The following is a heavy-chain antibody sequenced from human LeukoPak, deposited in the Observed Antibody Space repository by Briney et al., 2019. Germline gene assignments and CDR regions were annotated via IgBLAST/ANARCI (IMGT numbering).Heavy chain of an antibody. CDR3: ERHSGSTFSSSYDY. Sequence: GQSLNISCNGSRYSFTSYCIGWVRQMPGKGLEWMGIIYPGDSHTRYSPSFQGQVTISADKSANTTYLPSSSLQASDTSLYYRERHSGSTFSSSYDYWGEGTLVSVSS. V-gene: IGHV5-51*01. D-gene: IGHD6-13*01. CDR2: IYPGDSHT. CDR1: RYSFTSYC. J-gene: IGHJ4*02.